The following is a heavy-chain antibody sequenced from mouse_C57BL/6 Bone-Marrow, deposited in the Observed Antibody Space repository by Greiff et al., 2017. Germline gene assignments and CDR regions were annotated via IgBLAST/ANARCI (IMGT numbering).Heavy chain of an antibody. D-gene: IGHD4-1*01. J-gene: IGHJ2*01. CDR3: ARSGPLGRSFDY. CDR1: GYTFTSYW. Sequence: QVHVKQPGAELVKPGASVKMSCKASGYTFTSYWITWVKQRPGQGLEWIGDIYPTSGRTNYNEKFKSKAILTVDTSSNTASMQLSSLTSEDSAVFYCARSGPLGRSFDYWGQGTTLTGSS. V-gene: IGHV1-55*01. CDR2: IYPTSGRT.